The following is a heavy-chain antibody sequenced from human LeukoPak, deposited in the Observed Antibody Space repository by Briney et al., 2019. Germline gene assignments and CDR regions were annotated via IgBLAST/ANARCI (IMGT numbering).Heavy chain of an antibody. CDR3: ARYYGGISHYYYYGMDV. CDR2: INHSGST. Sequence: SETLSLTCAVYGGSFSGYYWSWIRQPPGKGLEWIGEINHSGSTNYNPSLKSRVTISVDTSKNQFSLKLSSVTAADTAVYYCARYYGGISHYYYYGMDVWGQGTTVTVSS. J-gene: IGHJ6*02. CDR1: GGSFSGYY. D-gene: IGHD4-23*01. V-gene: IGHV4-34*01.